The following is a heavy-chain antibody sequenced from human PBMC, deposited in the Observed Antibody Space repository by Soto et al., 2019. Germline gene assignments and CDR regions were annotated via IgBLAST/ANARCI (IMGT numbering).Heavy chain of an antibody. CDR3: ARVPYSSGWYYYGMDV. CDR1: GDSVSSNSAA. D-gene: IGHD6-19*01. CDR2: TYYRSKWYN. V-gene: IGHV6-1*01. Sequence: SHTLSLTCAISGDSVSSNSAAWNWIRQSPSRGLEWLGRTYYRSKWYNDYAVSVKSRITINPDTSKNQFSLHLNSVTPEAPAVYYCARVPYSSGWYYYGMDVWGQGTTVTVSS. J-gene: IGHJ6*02.